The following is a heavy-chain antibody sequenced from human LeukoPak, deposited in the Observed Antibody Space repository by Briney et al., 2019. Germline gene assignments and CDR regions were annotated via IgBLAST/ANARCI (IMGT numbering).Heavy chain of an antibody. CDR1: GFTFSNYC. J-gene: IGHJ4*02. CDR3: VKDNPLDY. D-gene: IGHD1-14*01. CDR2: IRYDGNNK. V-gene: IGHV3-30*02. Sequence: GSLRLSFGASGFTFSNYCMLWVRQAPGKGLDWVAFIRYDGNNKLYADSVKGRFTISRDNSKNTLYLHINSLRAEDTAVYYCVKDNPLDYWGQGTLVIVSS.